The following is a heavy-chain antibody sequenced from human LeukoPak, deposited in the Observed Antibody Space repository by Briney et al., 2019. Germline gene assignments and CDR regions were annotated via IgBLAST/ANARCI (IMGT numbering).Heavy chain of an antibody. CDR1: GYSISSDYY. CDR2: IYHSGST. J-gene: IGHJ3*02. CDR3: ARESYYDSSGYSHDAFDI. Sequence: PSETLSLTCTVSGYSISSDYYWGWIRQPPGKGLEWIGSIYHSGSTYYNPSLKSRVTIAVDTSKNQFSLKLNSVTAADTAVYYCARESYYDSSGYSHDAFDIWGQGTMVTVSS. D-gene: IGHD3-22*01. V-gene: IGHV4-38-2*02.